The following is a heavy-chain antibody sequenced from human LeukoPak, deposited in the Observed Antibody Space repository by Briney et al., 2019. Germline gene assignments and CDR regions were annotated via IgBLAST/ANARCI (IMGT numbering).Heavy chain of an antibody. Sequence: ASVKVSCKVSGYTLTELSMHWVRQAPGKGLEWMRGFDPEDGETIYAQKFQGRVTMTEDTSTDTAYMELSSLRSEDTAVYYCATGLYGSGIRHYWGQGTLVTVSS. J-gene: IGHJ4*02. V-gene: IGHV1-24*01. CDR3: ATGLYGSGIRHY. CDR1: GYTLTELS. CDR2: FDPEDGET. D-gene: IGHD3-10*01.